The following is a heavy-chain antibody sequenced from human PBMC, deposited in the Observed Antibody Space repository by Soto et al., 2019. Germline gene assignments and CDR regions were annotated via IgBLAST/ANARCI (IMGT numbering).Heavy chain of an antibody. J-gene: IGHJ6*02. CDR3: ARMAVTTFYYYAMDV. Sequence: SETLSLSCAVYGYSIRSSDWWGWIRQPPGKGLEWIGYITHGGSTNYNPSLKRRVTMSVDPSKNQFSLNLTSVTAVDTAVYYCARMAVTTFYYYAMDVWGQGTTVTVSS. CDR2: ITHGGST. CDR1: GYSIRSSDW. V-gene: IGHV4-28*01. D-gene: IGHD6-19*01.